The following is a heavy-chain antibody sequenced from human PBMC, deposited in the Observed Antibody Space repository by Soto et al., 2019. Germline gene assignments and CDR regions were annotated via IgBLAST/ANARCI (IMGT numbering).Heavy chain of an antibody. CDR3: ARGPGGFGEFSLDY. CDR1: GGSIDAYY. CDR2: IYSGGST. Sequence: SETLSLTGPVSGGSIDAYYWSWIRQAAGQGLEWIGRIYSGGSTNYNPSLMSRVSVSVDMSKNQFSLKLSSVTAADTAVYYCARGPGGFGEFSLDYWGHGTLVTVSS. D-gene: IGHD3-10*01. V-gene: IGHV4-4*07. J-gene: IGHJ4*01.